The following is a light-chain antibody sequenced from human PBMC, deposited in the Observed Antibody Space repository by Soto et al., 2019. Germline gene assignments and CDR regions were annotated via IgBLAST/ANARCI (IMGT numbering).Light chain of an antibody. CDR1: QSVSFY. V-gene: IGKV3-11*01. CDR2: DAS. J-gene: IGKJ2*01. CDR3: QQRSNWPRYT. Sequence: EIVLTQSPATRYLSPGERATLSCSASQSVSFYLAWYQQKPGQAPRLLIYDASNRATGIPARFSGSGSVTDFTLTISSLEPEDFALYYCQQRSNWPRYTFGQGTKLEIK.